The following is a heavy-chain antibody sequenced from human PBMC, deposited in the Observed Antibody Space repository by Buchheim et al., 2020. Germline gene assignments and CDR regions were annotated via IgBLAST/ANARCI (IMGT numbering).Heavy chain of an antibody. CDR2: IGTGGDT. J-gene: IGHJ4*02. V-gene: IGHV3-13*01. CDR3: ARRGGSSGWPFDY. CDR1: GFTFSSYD. D-gene: IGHD6-19*01. Sequence: EVQLVESGGGLVQPGGSLRLSCAASGFTFSSYDMHWVRQRTGKALEWVSAIGTGGDTYYPGSVKGRFTISRANANNSLHLQMNSLTAGDTAVYYCARRGGSSGWPFDYWGQGTL.